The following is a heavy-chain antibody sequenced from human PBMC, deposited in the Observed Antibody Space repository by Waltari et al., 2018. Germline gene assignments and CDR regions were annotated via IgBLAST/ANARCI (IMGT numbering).Heavy chain of an antibody. CDR2: ISGSGGST. J-gene: IGHJ4*02. CDR1: GFTLSSDA. CDR3: ARGRDFDY. Sequence: EVQLLESGGGLVQPGGSLRLSCAASGFTLSSDAMSWVRQAPGKGLEWVSAISGSGGSTYYADSVKGRFTISRDNSKNTLYLQMNSLRAGDTAVYYCARGRDFDYWGQGTLVTVSS. V-gene: IGHV3-23*01.